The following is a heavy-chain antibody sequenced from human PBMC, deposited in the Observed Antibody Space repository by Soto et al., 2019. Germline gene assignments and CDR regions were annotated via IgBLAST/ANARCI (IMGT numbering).Heavy chain of an antibody. J-gene: IGHJ4*02. D-gene: IGHD2-21*01. CDR3: VSSPQYCETVTCPPE. Sequence: PGESLKISCKGFGDSFTKYWINWVRQMPEKGLEWMGRIDPSDSYATYSPAFQGHVSISADKSISTAYLQWSSLKASDTAMYYCVSSPQYCETVTCPPEWGQGTLVTVSS. V-gene: IGHV5-10-1*01. CDR2: IDPSDSYA. CDR1: GDSFTKYW.